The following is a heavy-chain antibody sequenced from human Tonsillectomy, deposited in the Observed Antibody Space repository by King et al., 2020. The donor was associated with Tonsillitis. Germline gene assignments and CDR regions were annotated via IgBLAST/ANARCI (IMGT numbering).Heavy chain of an antibody. J-gene: IGHJ4*02. Sequence: VQLVESGGGLVQPGGSLRLSCSASGFTFSTDVMHWVRQAPGKGLEYVSAISSNGGSTYYADSVKGRFTISRDNSKNTLYLQMSSLRAEDTAVYYCVKTWAVAGRFDYWGQGTLVTVSS. CDR1: GFTFSTDV. D-gene: IGHD6-19*01. CDR2: ISSNGGST. CDR3: VKTWAVAGRFDY. V-gene: IGHV3-64D*06.